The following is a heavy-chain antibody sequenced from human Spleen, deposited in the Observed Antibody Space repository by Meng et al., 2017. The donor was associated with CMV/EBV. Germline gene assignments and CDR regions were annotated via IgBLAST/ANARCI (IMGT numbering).Heavy chain of an antibody. V-gene: IGHV3-9*01. CDR3: AKASAGRKGFDY. CDR1: GFNFVEYA. CDR2: ISSGSGTM. Sequence: SLKISCAASGFNFVEYAMHWVRQAPGKGLEWVSSISSGSGTMAYADSVKGRFTISRDNAKNSLYLQMNSLRAEDTALYYCAKASAGRKGFDYWGQGTLVTVSS. J-gene: IGHJ4*02. D-gene: IGHD6-13*01.